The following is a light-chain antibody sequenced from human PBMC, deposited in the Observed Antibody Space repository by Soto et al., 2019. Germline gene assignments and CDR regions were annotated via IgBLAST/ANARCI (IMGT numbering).Light chain of an antibody. CDR2: DSV. V-gene: IGLV7-46*01. CDR1: TGAVTSGHY. J-gene: IGLJ3*02. CDR3: LLSFSGAWV. Sequence: QAVVTQEPSLTVSPGGTVTLTCGSSTGAVTSGHYPYWFQQKPGQAPRTLIYDSVIRHSRTPARFSGSLLGGNAALTLSGAQPEDEAEYFCLLSFSGAWVFGGGTKVTVL.